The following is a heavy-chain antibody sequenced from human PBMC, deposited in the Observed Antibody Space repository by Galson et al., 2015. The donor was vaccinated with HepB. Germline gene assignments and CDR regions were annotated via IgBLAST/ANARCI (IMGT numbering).Heavy chain of an antibody. D-gene: IGHD5-18*01. CDR1: GFAFRSYG. J-gene: IGHJ3*02. CDR3: AKRDTKSGASDS. Sequence: SLKLSCAASGFAFRSYGMHWVRQPPGKGLEWVAVIWYDGTNKFYADSVKGRFTISRDNSKNTLYLQMNSLGPEDTALYYCAKRDTKSGASDSWGQGTMVTVSS. CDR2: IWYDGTNK. V-gene: IGHV3-33*06.